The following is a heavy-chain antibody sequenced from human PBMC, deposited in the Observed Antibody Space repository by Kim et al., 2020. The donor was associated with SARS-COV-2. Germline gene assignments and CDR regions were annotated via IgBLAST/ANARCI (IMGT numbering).Heavy chain of an antibody. Sequence: SETLSLTCAVYGGSFSGYYWSWIRQPPGKGLEWIGEINHSGSTNYNPSLKSRVTISVDTSKNQFSLKLSSVTAADTAVYYCARFYGYGASYYFDYWGQGTLVTVSS. D-gene: IGHD5-18*01. V-gene: IGHV4-34*01. CDR1: GGSFSGYY. J-gene: IGHJ4*02. CDR3: ARFYGYGASYYFDY. CDR2: INHSGST.